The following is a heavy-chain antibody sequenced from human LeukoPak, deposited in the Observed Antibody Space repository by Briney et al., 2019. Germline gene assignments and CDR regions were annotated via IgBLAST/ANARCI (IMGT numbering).Heavy chain of an antibody. V-gene: IGHV3-11*06. Sequence: PGGSLRLSCAASGFTFDYYYMSWIRQAPGKGLEWIAYINDSGTSAKYADSVKGRFTISRDNAKNTLYLQMNSLRADDTAVYYCARGRIAANGNFDYWGQGTLVTVSS. J-gene: IGHJ4*02. CDR3: ARGRIAANGNFDY. CDR2: INDSGTSA. CDR1: GFTFDYYY. D-gene: IGHD6-6*01.